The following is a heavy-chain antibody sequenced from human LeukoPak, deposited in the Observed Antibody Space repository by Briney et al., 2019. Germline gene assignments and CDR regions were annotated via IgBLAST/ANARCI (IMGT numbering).Heavy chain of an antibody. J-gene: IGHJ5*02. V-gene: IGHV1-46*01. D-gene: IGHD3-22*01. Sequence: ASVKVSCKAFGYTFTSNYMHWVRQAPGQGPEWMGVISPSGGSTTYAQKFQGRVTLTRDMSTSTDYLELSSLRSEDTAVYYCARGSYYYDSSGYTLNNWFDPWGQGTLVTVSS. CDR3: ARGSYYYDSSGYTLNNWFDP. CDR2: ISPSGGST. CDR1: GYTFTSNY.